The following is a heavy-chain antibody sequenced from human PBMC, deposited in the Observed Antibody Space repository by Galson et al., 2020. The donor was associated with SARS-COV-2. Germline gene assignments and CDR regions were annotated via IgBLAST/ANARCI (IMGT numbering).Heavy chain of an antibody. V-gene: IGHV3-30-3*01. J-gene: IGHJ4*02. CDR1: GFTFSSYA. CDR3: ARDQSGWYLDY. CDR2: ISYDGSNK. Sequence: GESLKIPCAASGFTFSSYALHWVRQAPGKGLEWVAVISYDGSNKYYADPVKGRFTISRENSKNTLYLQMNSLRAEDTAVYYCARDQSGWYLDYWGQGTLVTVSS. D-gene: IGHD6-19*01.